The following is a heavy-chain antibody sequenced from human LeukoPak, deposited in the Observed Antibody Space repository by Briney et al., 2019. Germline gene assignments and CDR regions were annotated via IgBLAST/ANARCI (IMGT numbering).Heavy chain of an antibody. V-gene: IGHV3-23*01. J-gene: IGHJ4*02. CDR3: AKKATLYYFGSGSHIDY. D-gene: IGHD3-10*01. CDR1: GFTFGDYG. Sequence: GGSLRLSCAASGFTFGDYGMSWVRQAPGKGLEWVSCISGSAGSTFYADSVKGRFTISRDNSKNTLYLQMNSLRAEDTAAYYCAKKATLYYFGSGSHIDYWGQGTLVAVSS. CDR2: ISGSAGST.